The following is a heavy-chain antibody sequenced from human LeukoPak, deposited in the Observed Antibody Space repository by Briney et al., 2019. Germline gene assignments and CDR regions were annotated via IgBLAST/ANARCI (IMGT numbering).Heavy chain of an antibody. CDR1: GFTFSDYY. CDR2: ISNDERNK. D-gene: IGHD5-24*01. J-gene: IGHJ4*02. V-gene: IGHV3-30*03. Sequence: GGSLRLSCATSGFTFSDYYMSWIRQAPGKGLEWVAVISNDERNKYYTDSVKGRFTISRDNSKSTVYLQMNSLRPEDTAVYYCARPSPPGDGYNPCDYWGPGALVIVSS. CDR3: ARPSPPGDGYNPCDY.